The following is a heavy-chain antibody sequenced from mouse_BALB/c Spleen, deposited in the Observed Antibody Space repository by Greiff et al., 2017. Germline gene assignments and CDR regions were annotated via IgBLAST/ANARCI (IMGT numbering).Heavy chain of an antibody. CDR2: ISDGGSYT. Sequence: DVKLVESGGGLVKPGGSLKLSCAASGFTFSDYYMYWVRQTPEKRLEWVATISDGGSYTYYPDSVKGRFTISRDNAKNNLYLQMSSLKSEDTAMYYCANGNYDAMDYWGQGTSVTVSS. CDR3: ANGNYDAMDY. D-gene: IGHD2-1*01. V-gene: IGHV5-4*02. J-gene: IGHJ4*01. CDR1: GFTFSDYY.